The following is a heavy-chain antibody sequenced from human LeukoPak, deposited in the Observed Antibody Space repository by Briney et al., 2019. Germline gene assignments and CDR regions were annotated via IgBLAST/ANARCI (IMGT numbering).Heavy chain of an antibody. Sequence: QPGGSLRLSCAVSGFSVTNNYMSWVRQAPGKGLEWVSVFYVGGATYYADSVKGRFTISRDNSGNTLYLQMKSLRAEDTAVYYCARGDGYNFFDYWGQGTLVTVSS. CDR2: FYVGGAT. V-gene: IGHV3-53*01. CDR3: ARGDGYNFFDY. D-gene: IGHD5-24*01. CDR1: GFSVTNNY. J-gene: IGHJ4*02.